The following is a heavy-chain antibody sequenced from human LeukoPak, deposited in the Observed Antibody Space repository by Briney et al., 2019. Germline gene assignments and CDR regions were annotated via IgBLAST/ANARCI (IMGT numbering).Heavy chain of an antibody. V-gene: IGHV4-59*02. CDR3: TRGHWGLQS. J-gene: IGHJ5*02. CDR1: GASVTEYY. CDR2: IHHSGNS. D-gene: IGHD7-27*01. Sequence: PSATLSLTSTVTGASVTEYYRSWIRPPPGKGLVWLSYIHHSGNSDYYPSLRSRVTTSLDTSKFQFSLNLISVSAADTAVYYCTRGHWGLQSWSQGTLVTVSS.